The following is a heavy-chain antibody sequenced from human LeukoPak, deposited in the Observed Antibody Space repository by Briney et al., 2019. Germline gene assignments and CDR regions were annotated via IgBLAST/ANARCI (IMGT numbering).Heavy chain of an antibody. Sequence: GGSLRLSCAASGFTVSSNYMSWVRQAPGKGLEWVSVIYSGGSTYYADSVKGRFTISRDNSKNTLYLQMNRLRAEDTAVYYCARGGGRGYSGSLDYWGQGTLVTVSS. CDR2: IYSGGST. CDR3: ARGGGRGYSGSLDY. J-gene: IGHJ4*02. D-gene: IGHD5-12*01. CDR1: GFTVSSNY. V-gene: IGHV3-66*02.